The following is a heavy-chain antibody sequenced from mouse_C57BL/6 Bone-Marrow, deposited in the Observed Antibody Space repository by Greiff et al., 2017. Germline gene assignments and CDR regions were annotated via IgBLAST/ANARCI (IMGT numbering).Heavy chain of an antibody. Sequence: EVKLVESGAELVKPGASVKLSCTASGFNIKDYYIHWVKQRPEQGLEWIGRIDPEDGETKYAPKFQDKATITADTSSNTAYLQLSSLTSEDTAVYYCTRSLIYYGTNYWGQGTTLTVSS. D-gene: IGHD1-1*01. V-gene: IGHV14-2*01. CDR2: IDPEDGET. CDR1: GFNIKDYY. J-gene: IGHJ2*01. CDR3: TRSLIYYGTNY.